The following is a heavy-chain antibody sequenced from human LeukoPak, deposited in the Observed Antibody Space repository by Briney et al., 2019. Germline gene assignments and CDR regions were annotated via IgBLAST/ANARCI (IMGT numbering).Heavy chain of an antibody. Sequence: GGSLRLSCAASGFTFSSYWMSWVRQAPGKGLEWVANIKQDGSEKYYVDSVKGRFTISRDNAKNSLYLQMNSLRAEDTAVYYCAREQNSGSYYAMGYYYYYMDVWGKGTTVTVSS. CDR1: GFTFSSYW. J-gene: IGHJ6*03. CDR2: IKQDGSEK. CDR3: AREQNSGSYYAMGYYYYYMDV. V-gene: IGHV3-7*01. D-gene: IGHD1-26*01.